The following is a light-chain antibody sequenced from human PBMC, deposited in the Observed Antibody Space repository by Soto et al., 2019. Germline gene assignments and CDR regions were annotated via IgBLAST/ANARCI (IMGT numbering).Light chain of an antibody. V-gene: IGLV1-40*01. J-gene: IGLJ1*01. CDR1: SSNIGAGYD. CDR3: CSYVDSSTVYV. CDR2: GNS. Sequence: QSVLTQPPSVSGAPGQRVTISCTGSSSNIGAGYDVHWYQQLPGTAPKLLIYGNSNRPSGVPDRFSGSKSGTSASLAITGLQAEDEADYYCCSYVDSSTVYVFGTGTKLTVL.